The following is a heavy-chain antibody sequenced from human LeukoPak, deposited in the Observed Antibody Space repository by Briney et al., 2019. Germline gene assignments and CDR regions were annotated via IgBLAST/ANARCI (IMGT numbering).Heavy chain of an antibody. CDR3: ATHRSNGPAAMNY. D-gene: IGHD2-2*01. CDR1: GGSISSSN. J-gene: IGHJ4*02. Sequence: GTLSLTCTVSGGSISSSNWWSWVRQAPGKGLELVSTISGSGSNTYYADSVKGRFTISRDNSNSTLYLQMSSLTAEDTAIYYCATHRSNGPAAMNYWGQGILVTVSS. V-gene: IGHV3-23*01. CDR2: ISGSGSNT.